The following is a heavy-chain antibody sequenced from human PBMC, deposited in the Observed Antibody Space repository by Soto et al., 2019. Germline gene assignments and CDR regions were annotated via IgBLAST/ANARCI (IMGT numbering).Heavy chain of an antibody. V-gene: IGHV1-69*13. D-gene: IGHD4-4*01. CDR3: ARDPSTINKLIGVWFDP. J-gene: IGHJ5*02. Sequence: SVKVSCKASGDTFGRFTINWVRQAPGQGLEWMGGIKPISDITNYAQRFQGRDTFTADASTSTVYLELSSLRSEDTAMYYCARDPSTINKLIGVWFDPWGQVTLVTGAS. CDR1: GDTFGRFT. CDR2: IKPISDIT.